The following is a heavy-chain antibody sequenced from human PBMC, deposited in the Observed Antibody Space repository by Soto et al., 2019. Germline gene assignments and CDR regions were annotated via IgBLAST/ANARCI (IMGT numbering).Heavy chain of an antibody. D-gene: IGHD6-19*01. CDR3: AKSSGSSGWDIFDY. CDR1: GFTFSSYG. Sequence: GSLRLSCAASGFTFSSYGMHWVRQAPGKGLEWVAVISYDGSNKYYADSVKGRFTISRDNSKNTLYLQMNSLRAEDTAVYYCAKSSGSSGWDIFDYWGQGTLVTVSS. CDR2: ISYDGSNK. J-gene: IGHJ4*02. V-gene: IGHV3-30*18.